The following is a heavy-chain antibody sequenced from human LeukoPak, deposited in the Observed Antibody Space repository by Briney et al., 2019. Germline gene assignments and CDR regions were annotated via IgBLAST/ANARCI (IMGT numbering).Heavy chain of an antibody. CDR2: ISFDGRNR. CDR1: GFTFSSYA. V-gene: IGHV3-30-3*02. D-gene: IGHD3-10*01. Sequence: GRSLRLSCAASGFTFSSYAMHWVRQAPGKGLEWVALISFDGRNRYYADSVKGRFTISRDNSKNTLYVQMNSLRAEDTAVYYCAKRRTREYYFDYWGQGTLVTVSS. J-gene: IGHJ4*02. CDR3: AKRRTREYYFDY.